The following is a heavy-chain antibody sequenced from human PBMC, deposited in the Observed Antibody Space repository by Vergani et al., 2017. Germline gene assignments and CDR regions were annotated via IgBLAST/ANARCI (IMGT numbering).Heavy chain of an antibody. V-gene: IGHV4-59*12. J-gene: IGHJ4*02. D-gene: IGHD1-26*01. CDR2: IYYSGRT. CDR1: GFTFSACP. CDR3: ARDSAVGGTFDS. Sequence: VQLLQSGGGVIQPGGSVRLSCAASGFTFSACPMTWVRQAPGKGLEWIGRIYYSGRTDYNPSLESRVTISVDTSKNTFSLKLNSVTAADTAIYYCARDSAVGGTFDSWGQGTLVSVSS.